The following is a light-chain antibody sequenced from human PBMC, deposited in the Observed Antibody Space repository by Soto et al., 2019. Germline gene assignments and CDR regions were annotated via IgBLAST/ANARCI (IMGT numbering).Light chain of an antibody. CDR1: QDIRNH. J-gene: IGKJ2*03. Sequence: DFQMTQSPSSLSASVGDRVTITCRASQDIRNHLVWYQQKPGKVPNLLIFASAILQSGVPARFSGSGSGTIFTLTISSLPPEDVATYYFQKYNNVPPGYSIGQGNNVEIK. CDR2: ASA. CDR3: QKYNNVPPGYS. V-gene: IGKV1-27*01.